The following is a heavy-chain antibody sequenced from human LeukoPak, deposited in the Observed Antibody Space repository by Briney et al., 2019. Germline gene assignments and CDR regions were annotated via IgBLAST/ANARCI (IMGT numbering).Heavy chain of an antibody. Sequence: PGGSLRLSRAGSGFTFSNAWMSWVRQAPGKGLEWVGRIKSKTDGGTTDYAAPVKGRFTISRDDSKNTLYLQMNSLKTEDTAVYYCTTWDCSSTSCENFDYWGQGTLVTVSS. V-gene: IGHV3-15*01. D-gene: IGHD2-2*01. CDR3: TTWDCSSTSCENFDY. CDR2: IKSKTDGGTT. CDR1: GFTFSNAW. J-gene: IGHJ4*02.